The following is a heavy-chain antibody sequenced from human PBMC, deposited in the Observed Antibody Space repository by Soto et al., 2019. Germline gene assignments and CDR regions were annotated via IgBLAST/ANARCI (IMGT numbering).Heavy chain of an antibody. CDR2: TYYRSKWYN. Sequence: PSQTLPLTCVISGDSVSSNSAAWKWIRESPSRGLEWLGRTYYRSKWYNDYAVSVKSRITINPDTSKNQFSLQLNSVTPEDTAVYYCARESNILSLAGLDYWGQGTLVTVSS. CDR1: GDSVSSNSAA. D-gene: IGHD2-15*01. V-gene: IGHV6-1*01. J-gene: IGHJ4*02. CDR3: ARESNILSLAGLDY.